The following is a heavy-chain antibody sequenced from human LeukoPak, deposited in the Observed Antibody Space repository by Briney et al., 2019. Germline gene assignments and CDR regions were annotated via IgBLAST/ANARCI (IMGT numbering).Heavy chain of an antibody. V-gene: IGHV1-2*02. CDR1: GYTFTSYY. Sequence: PEGSVKVSCKASGYTFTSYYMHWVRQAPGQGLAWMGLINSNSSGSNYAQQFQGRVTMTRDTSIRKAYMELSRLSSDDTAVYYSERDRRGAYGDYATSFWGQGTLVTVSS. D-gene: IGHD4-17*01. CDR2: INSNSSGS. J-gene: IGHJ4*02. CDR3: ERDRRGAYGDYATSF.